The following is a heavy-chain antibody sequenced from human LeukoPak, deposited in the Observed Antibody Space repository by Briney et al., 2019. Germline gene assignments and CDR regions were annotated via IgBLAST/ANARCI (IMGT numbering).Heavy chain of an antibody. CDR3: AKDPIQLY. J-gene: IGHJ4*02. D-gene: IGHD5-18*01. V-gene: IGHV3-7*03. CDR1: GFTFSSSW. Sequence: GGSLRLSCAASGFTFSSSWMSWVRQAPGKGLEWVANIKPDGSEKFHVDSVKGRFTISRDNSKSSLSLQMNSLRAEDTAVYYCAKDPIQLYWGQGTLVTVSS. CDR2: IKPDGSEK.